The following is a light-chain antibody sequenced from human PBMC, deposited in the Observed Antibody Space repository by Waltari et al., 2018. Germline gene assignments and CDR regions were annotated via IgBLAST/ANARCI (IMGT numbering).Light chain of an antibody. CDR1: RSDVGGYHF. J-gene: IGLJ3*02. CDR2: DVN. V-gene: IGLV2-14*03. Sequence: QSALTQPASVSGSPGQSITISCTGTRSDVGGYHFVSWYQQHPGKAPKLMIYDVNNRPSGVSDRFSGSKSGNTASLTISGLQAEDEADYYCSSYTGSFTLVVFGGGTKLTVL. CDR3: SSYTGSFTLVV.